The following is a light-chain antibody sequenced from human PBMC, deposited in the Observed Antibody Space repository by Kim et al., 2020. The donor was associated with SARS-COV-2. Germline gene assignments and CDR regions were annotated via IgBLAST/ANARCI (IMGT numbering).Light chain of an antibody. Sequence: TLTASCTLSCGCNATKCWYWYKHRPSTGLTTVFNEYNQRTSVAPHRFSVSSDISYNSAALTITGLKTNDEADYYCQSYDTTNRLFGGGTQLTVL. CDR1: CGCNATKC. CDR2: EYN. CDR3: QSYDTTNRL. V-gene: IGLV6-57*03. J-gene: IGLJ3*02.